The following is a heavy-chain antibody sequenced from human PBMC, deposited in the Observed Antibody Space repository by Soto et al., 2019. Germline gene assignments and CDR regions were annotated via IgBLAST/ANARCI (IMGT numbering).Heavy chain of an antibody. V-gene: IGHV4-34*01. D-gene: IGHD4-4*01. CDR2: VS. Sequence: ESLSPTGALYGASLSKYYWSWIRQPPGKGLEWIGEVSNSNPSLKSRVTISVDTSKNQLSLTLTSAAAGDTAVYYCARKHYSGFDLWGQGTLVTVYS. CDR3: ARKHYSGFDL. CDR1: GASLSKYY. J-gene: IGHJ4*02.